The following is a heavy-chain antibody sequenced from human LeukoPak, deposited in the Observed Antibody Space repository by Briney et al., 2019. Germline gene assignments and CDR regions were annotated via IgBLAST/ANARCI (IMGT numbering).Heavy chain of an antibody. V-gene: IGHV4-61*02. J-gene: IGHJ4*02. CDR1: GGSISSGSYY. Sequence: SETLSLTCTVSGGSISSGSYYWSWIRQPAGKGLEWLGRIYTSGSTNYNPSLKSRVTISVDTSKNQFSLKLSSVTAADTAVYYCARGVRRSSSWYLPDYWGQGTLVTVSS. CDR3: ARGVRRSSSWYLPDY. CDR2: IYTSGST. D-gene: IGHD6-13*01.